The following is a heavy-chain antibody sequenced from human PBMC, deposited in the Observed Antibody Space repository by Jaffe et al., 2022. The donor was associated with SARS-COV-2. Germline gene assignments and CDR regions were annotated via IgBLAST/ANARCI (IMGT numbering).Heavy chain of an antibody. V-gene: IGHV3-9*01. Sequence: EVQLVESGGGLVQPGRSLRLSCAASGFTFDDYAMHWVRQAPGKGLEWVSGISWNSGSIGYADSVKGRFTISRDNAKNSLYLQMNSLRAEDTALYYCAKERFLEWSILWEGGYFDLWGRGTLVTVSS. CDR1: GFTFDDYA. D-gene: IGHD3-3*01. CDR2: ISWNSGSI. CDR3: AKERFLEWSILWEGGYFDL. J-gene: IGHJ2*01.